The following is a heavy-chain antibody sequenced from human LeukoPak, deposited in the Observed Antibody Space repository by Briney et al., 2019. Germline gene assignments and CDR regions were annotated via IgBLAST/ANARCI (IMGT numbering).Heavy chain of an antibody. J-gene: IGHJ4*02. Sequence: GGSLRLSCAASGFTFSSYAMSWVRQAPGKGLEWVSAISGSGGSTYYADSVKGRFTISRDNSKNTLYLQMNSLRAEDTAVYYCAKARDYGDYVPYSDYWGQGTLVTVSS. V-gene: IGHV3-23*01. CDR2: ISGSGGST. CDR1: GFTFSSYA. D-gene: IGHD4-17*01. CDR3: AKARDYGDYVPYSDY.